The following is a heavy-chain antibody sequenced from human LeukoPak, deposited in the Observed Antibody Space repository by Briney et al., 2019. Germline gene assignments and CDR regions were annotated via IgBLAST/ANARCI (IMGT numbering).Heavy chain of an antibody. Sequence: GASVKVSCKASGYTFTSYHMHWVRQAPGQGLEWLGIIKASGDTTTYAQKFQGRVTMTTDTSTSTAYMELRSLRSDDTAVYYCARDLGDWFDPWGQGTLVTVSS. J-gene: IGHJ5*02. CDR1: GYTFTSYH. CDR3: ARDLGDWFDP. CDR2: IKASGDTT. V-gene: IGHV1-46*01. D-gene: IGHD3-16*01.